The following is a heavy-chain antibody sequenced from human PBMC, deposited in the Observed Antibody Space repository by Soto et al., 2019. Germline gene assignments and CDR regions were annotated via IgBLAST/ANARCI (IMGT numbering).Heavy chain of an antibody. V-gene: IGHV1-69*02. CDR2: IIPILGIA. D-gene: IGHD1-26*01. CDR3: AGSSPHGSYYYYYGMDV. CDR1: GGTFSSYT. Sequence: QVQLVQSGAEVKKPGSSVKVSCKASGGTFSSYTISWVRQAPGQGLEWMGRIIPILGIANYAQKFHGRVTITADKSTSTAYMELSSLRSEDTAVYYCAGSSPHGSYYYYYGMDVWGQGTTVTVSS. J-gene: IGHJ6*02.